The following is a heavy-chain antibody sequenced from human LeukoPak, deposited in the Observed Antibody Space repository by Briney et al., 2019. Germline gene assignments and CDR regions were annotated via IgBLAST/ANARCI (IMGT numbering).Heavy chain of an antibody. J-gene: IGHJ5*02. CDR3: ARGGIYYDSSGYYYVSNWFDP. Sequence: SETLSLTCAVYGGSFSGYYWSWIRQPPGKGLEWIGEINHSGSTNYNPSLKSRVTISVGTSKNQFSLKLSSVTAADTAVYYCARGGIYYDSSGYYYVSNWFDPWGQGTLVTVSS. CDR2: INHSGST. D-gene: IGHD3-22*01. V-gene: IGHV4-34*01. CDR1: GGSFSGYY.